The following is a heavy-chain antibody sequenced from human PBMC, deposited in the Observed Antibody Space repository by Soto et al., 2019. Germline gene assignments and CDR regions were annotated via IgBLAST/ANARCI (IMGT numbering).Heavy chain of an antibody. CDR3: AHRTYYASGRQFDY. Sequence: QITLKESGPTLVKPTQTLTLTCTFSGFSLSTSGVGVGWIRQPPGKALEWLAVIYWDDETRYSPSLQSRLTVTKDTSKNQVVLTMTXMDPVDTATYYCAHRTYYASGRQFDYWGQGTLVTVSS. D-gene: IGHD3-10*01. CDR1: GFSLSTSGVG. J-gene: IGHJ4*02. V-gene: IGHV2-5*02. CDR2: IYWDDET.